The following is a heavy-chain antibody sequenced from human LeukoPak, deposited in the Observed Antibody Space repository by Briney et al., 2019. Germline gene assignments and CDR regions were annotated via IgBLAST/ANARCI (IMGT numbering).Heavy chain of an antibody. CDR1: GGSISNYY. Sequence: SETLSLTCTVSGGSISNYYWSWMRQPPGKGLEWIGYIYYSGSTNYNPSLKSRVTISVDTSKNQFSLRLSSVTAADTAVYYCAREEITMVRGGYFHYGMDVWGQGTTVTVSS. CDR3: AREEITMVRGGYFHYGMDV. D-gene: IGHD3-10*01. J-gene: IGHJ6*02. CDR2: IYYSGST. V-gene: IGHV4-59*01.